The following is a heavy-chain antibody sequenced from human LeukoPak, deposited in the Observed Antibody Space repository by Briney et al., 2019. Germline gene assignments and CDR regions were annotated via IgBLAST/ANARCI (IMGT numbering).Heavy chain of an antibody. CDR1: GGSFSGYY. J-gene: IGHJ6*03. Sequence: SETLSLTCAVYGGSFSGYYWSWIRQPPGKGLEWIGEINHSGSTNYNPSLKSRVTISVDTSKNQFSLKLSSVTAADTAVYYCARVFSSGNYYYYYYMDVWGKGTTVTVSS. D-gene: IGHD4-23*01. V-gene: IGHV4-34*01. CDR3: ARVFSSGNYYYYYYMDV. CDR2: INHSGST.